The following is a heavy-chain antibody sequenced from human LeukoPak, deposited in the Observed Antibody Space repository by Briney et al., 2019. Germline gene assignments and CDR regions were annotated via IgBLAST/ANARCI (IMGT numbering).Heavy chain of an antibody. D-gene: IGHD2-21*01. J-gene: IGHJ4*02. V-gene: IGHV3-48*03. CDR2: ISSSGSTI. CDR3: AKDRVGGALEL. CDR1: GFTFSSYE. Sequence: GGSLRLSCAASGFTFSSYEMNWVRQAPGKGLEWVSCISSSGSTIYYADPVKGRFTISRDNAKNSLYLQMNSLTAEDTALYYCAKDRVGGALELWGQGTLATVSS.